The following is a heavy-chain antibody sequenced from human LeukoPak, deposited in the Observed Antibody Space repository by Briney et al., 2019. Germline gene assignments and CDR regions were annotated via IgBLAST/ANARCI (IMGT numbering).Heavy chain of an antibody. D-gene: IGHD1-26*01. CDR2: ISGSGGGT. V-gene: IGHV3-23*01. Sequence: GGSLRLSCAASGFTFSSYAMSWDRQAPEKGLEWVSTISGSGGGTYYADSVKGRFTISRDDSKNTLYLQMNSLRAEDTAVYYCAKDLGRYRNNYFDYWGQGTLVTVSS. J-gene: IGHJ4*02. CDR3: AKDLGRYRNNYFDY. CDR1: GFTFSSYA.